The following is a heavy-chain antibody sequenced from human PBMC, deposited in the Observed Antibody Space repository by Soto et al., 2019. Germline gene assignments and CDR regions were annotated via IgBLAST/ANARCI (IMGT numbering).Heavy chain of an antibody. CDR1: GFTFSDYY. Sequence: PGGSLRLSCAASGFTFSDYYMSWIRQAPGKGLEWVSYISSSGSTIYYADSVKGRFTISRDNAKNSLYLQMNSLRAEDTAVYYCARYRVWGGATTSDLRRFDYWGQGTLVTVSS. D-gene: IGHD1-26*01. CDR2: ISSSGSTI. CDR3: ARYRVWGGATTSDLRRFDY. V-gene: IGHV3-11*01. J-gene: IGHJ4*02.